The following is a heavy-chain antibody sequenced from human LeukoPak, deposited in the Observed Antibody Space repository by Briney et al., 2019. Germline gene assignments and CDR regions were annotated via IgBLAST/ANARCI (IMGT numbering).Heavy chain of an antibody. CDR2: INHSGST. J-gene: IGHJ6*03. Sequence: SETLSLTCAVYDGSFSGYYWSWIRQPPGKGLEWIGEINHSGSTNYNPSLKSRVTISLGTSKSQFSLKLSSVTAADTAVYYCARASYYYDSSGKNYFYYMDVWGKGTTVTVSS. CDR3: ARASYYYDSSGKNYFYYMDV. CDR1: DGSFSGYY. D-gene: IGHD3-22*01. V-gene: IGHV4-34*01.